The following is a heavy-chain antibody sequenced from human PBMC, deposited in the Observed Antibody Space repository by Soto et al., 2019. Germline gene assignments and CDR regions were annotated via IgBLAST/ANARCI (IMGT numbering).Heavy chain of an antibody. CDR1: GGSISSSSYY. CDR3: ARPYYDILAVYSP. CDR2: IYYSGST. V-gene: IGHV4-39*01. J-gene: IGHJ5*02. Sequence: SETLSLTCTVSGGSISSSSYYWGWIRQPPGKGLEWIGSIYYSGSTYYNPSLKSRVTISVDTSKNQFSLKLSSVTAADTAVYYCARPYYDILAVYSPWGQGTLVTVSA. D-gene: IGHD3-9*01.